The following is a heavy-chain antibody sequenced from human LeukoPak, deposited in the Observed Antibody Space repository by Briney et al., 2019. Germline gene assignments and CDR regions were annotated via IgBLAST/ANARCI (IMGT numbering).Heavy chain of an antibody. Sequence: SETLSLTCTVSGGSISSGGYYWSWIRQHPGKGLEWIGYIYYSGSTYYNPSLKSRVTISVDTSKNQFSLKLSSVTAADTAVYYCARVTSGGWSLPLDNWGQGALVSVSS. CDR3: ARVTSGGWSLPLDN. D-gene: IGHD6-19*01. CDR2: IYYSGST. V-gene: IGHV4-31*03. J-gene: IGHJ4*02. CDR1: GGSISSGGYY.